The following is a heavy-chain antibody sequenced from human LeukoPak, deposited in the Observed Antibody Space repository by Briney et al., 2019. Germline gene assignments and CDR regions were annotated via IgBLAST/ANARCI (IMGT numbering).Heavy chain of an antibody. CDR3: ARDEGATVTASNY. D-gene: IGHD4-17*01. J-gene: IGHJ4*02. CDR1: GFTVSGNY. V-gene: IGHV3-66*01. CDR2: IYSGGST. Sequence: GGSLRLSCAASGFTVSGNYMTWVRQAPGKGLECVSVIYSGGSTYYADSVEGRFTISRDNSKNTLYLHMNSLRAEDTAVYYCARDEGATVTASNYWGQGTLVTVSS.